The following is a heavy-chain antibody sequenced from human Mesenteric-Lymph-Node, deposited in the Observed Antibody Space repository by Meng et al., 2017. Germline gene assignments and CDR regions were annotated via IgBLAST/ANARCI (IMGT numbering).Heavy chain of an antibody. CDR1: VDSMEGYY. CDR2: ILGSGST. CDR3: ARDRRELLGFSGHSFDI. V-gene: IGHV4-4*07. J-gene: IGHJ3*02. Sequence: SETLSLTCTVSVDSMEGYYWSWIRQPAGKEPEWIGRILGSGSTTYSPSFKSRVSISLDKTKNQFFLKLHSVIAADTAIYYCARDRRELLGFSGHSFDIWGLGKMVTVSS. D-gene: IGHD3-10*01.